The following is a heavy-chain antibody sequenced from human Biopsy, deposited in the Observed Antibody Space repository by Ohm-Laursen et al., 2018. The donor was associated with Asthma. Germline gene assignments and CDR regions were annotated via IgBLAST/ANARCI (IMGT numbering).Heavy chain of an antibody. CDR1: GFTFSNYG. V-gene: IGHV3-33*03. CDR3: LHRAEV. D-gene: IGHD4-11*01. J-gene: IGHJ4*02. Sequence: SLRLSCAASGFTFSNYGMHWVRQAPGKGLEWVALISKDGILTNYADSVKGRFTISRDNAKNTLYLQMNSLRAEDTAVYYCLHRAEVGGQGILVSVSS. CDR2: ISKDGILT.